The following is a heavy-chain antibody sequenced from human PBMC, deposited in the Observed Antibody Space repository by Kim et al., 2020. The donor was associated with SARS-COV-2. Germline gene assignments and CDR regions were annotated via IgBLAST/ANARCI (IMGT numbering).Heavy chain of an antibody. Sequence: PSLKSRVTISVDTSKNQFSLKLSSVTAADTAVYYCARDLRYFDTVNAFDIWGQGTMVTVSS. J-gene: IGHJ3*02. V-gene: IGHV4-31*02. CDR3: ARDLRYFDTVNAFDI. D-gene: IGHD3-9*01.